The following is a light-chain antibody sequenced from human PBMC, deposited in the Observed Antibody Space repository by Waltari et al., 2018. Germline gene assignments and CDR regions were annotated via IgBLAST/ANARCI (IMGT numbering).Light chain of an antibody. Sequence: QAVLTQPSSLSESPGASASLTCTLRSGINVGTYRIYWYQQKPGSPPQYLLRYKSDSAKQQGSGFPSRFSGSKDASANAGILLISGLQSEDEADYYCMIWHSSAVVFGGGTKLTVL. CDR2: YKSDSAK. V-gene: IGLV5-45*02. CDR1: SGINVGTYR. J-gene: IGLJ2*01. CDR3: MIWHSSAVV.